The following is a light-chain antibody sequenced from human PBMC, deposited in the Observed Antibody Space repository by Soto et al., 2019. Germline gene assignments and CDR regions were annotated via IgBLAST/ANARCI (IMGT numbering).Light chain of an antibody. CDR1: QSVSSN. CDR3: QQYNNWPFT. V-gene: IGKV3-15*01. Sequence: EIVMTQSPATLSVSPVERATLSCRASQSVSSNLAWYQQKPGQAPRLLIYGASTRATGIPARFSGSGSGTEFTLTISSLQSEDFAVYYCQQYNNWPFTFGAGTKVDIK. J-gene: IGKJ3*01. CDR2: GAS.